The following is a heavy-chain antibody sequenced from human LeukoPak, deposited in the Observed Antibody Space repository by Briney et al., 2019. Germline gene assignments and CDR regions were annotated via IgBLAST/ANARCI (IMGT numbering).Heavy chain of an antibody. D-gene: IGHD3-10*01. CDR1: GVNFSSYA. V-gene: IGHV3-23*01. Sequence: PGGSLRLSCAASGVNFSSYALSWVRHTPGKGLEWVSGISGSGGSTFYADSVKGRFTISRDNSKNTLYLQMNSLRAEDTAVYYCAKDLGTMVRGFDPWGQGTLVTVSS. CDR2: ISGSGGST. J-gene: IGHJ5*02. CDR3: AKDLGTMVRGFDP.